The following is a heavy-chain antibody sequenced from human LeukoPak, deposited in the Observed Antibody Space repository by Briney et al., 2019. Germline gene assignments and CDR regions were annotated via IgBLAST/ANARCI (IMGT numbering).Heavy chain of an antibody. CDR3: ARAHMGDFDY. CDR1: GFTFSSYS. D-gene: IGHD3-16*01. V-gene: IGHV3-21*01. Sequence: GGSLRLSCAASGFTFSSYSMNWVRQAPGKGLEWVSSISSSSSYIYYADSVKDRFTISRDNAKNSLYLQMNSLRAEDTAVYYCARAHMGDFDYWGQGTLVTVSS. J-gene: IGHJ4*02. CDR2: ISSSSSYI.